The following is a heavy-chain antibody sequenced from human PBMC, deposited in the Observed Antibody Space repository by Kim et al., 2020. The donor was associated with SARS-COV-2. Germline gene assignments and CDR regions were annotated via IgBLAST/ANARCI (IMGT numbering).Heavy chain of an antibody. V-gene: IGHV4-34*01. CDR2: INHSGTT. D-gene: IGHD2-21*01. J-gene: IGHJ4*02. Sequence: SETLSLTCAVYTGSFSGHYWNWIRQSPGVGLEWIGEINHSGTTKYSPSLKSRVTLSVDTSKNQFSLRMTSVTAADTAVYYCARRSAGIDWWGQGTPVTV. CDR1: TGSFSGHY. CDR3: ARRSAGIDW.